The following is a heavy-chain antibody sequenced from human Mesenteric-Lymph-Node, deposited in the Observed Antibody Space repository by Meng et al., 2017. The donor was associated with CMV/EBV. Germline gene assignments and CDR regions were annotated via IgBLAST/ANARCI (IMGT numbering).Heavy chain of an antibody. D-gene: IGHD3-10*01. V-gene: IGHV3-23*01. CDR1: GFPFSVYA. CDR2: ITGNDGRT. Sequence: GESLKISCAASGFPFSVYAMSWVRQAPGKGLEWISAITGNDGRTFYADSVKGRFTVSRDNSKNTLYLQLNSLRAEDTAVYYCTFSRITDADWGQGTLVTVSS. J-gene: IGHJ4*02. CDR3: TFSRITDAD.